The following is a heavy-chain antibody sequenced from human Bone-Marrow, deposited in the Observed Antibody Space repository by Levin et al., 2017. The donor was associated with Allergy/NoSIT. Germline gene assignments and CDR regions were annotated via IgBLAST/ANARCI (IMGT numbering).Heavy chain of an antibody. Sequence: SETLSLTCTVSGGSISSYYWSWIRQPPGKGLEWIGYIYYSGSTNYNPSLKSRVTISVDTSKNQFSLKLSSVTAADTAVYYCAGAAMVRGVIIGKNYYDGMDGWGQGTTVTVSS. CDR1: GGSISSYY. CDR2: IYYSGST. CDR3: AGAAMVRGVIIGKNYYDGMDG. J-gene: IGHJ6*02. D-gene: IGHD3-10*01. V-gene: IGHV4-59*01.